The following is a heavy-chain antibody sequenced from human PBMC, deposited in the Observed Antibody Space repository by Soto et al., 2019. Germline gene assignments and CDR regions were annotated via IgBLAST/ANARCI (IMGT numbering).Heavy chain of an antibody. Sequence: SVTLSLTCTVSGGSISSYYWSWIRQPPGKGLEWIGYIYYSGSTIYNPSLKSRVTISVDTSKNQLSLRLSSVTAADTAVYYCARGMLYFDYWGQGTPVTVSS. D-gene: IGHD2-8*01. CDR1: GGSISSYY. V-gene: IGHV4-59*01. CDR2: IYYSGST. J-gene: IGHJ4*02. CDR3: ARGMLYFDY.